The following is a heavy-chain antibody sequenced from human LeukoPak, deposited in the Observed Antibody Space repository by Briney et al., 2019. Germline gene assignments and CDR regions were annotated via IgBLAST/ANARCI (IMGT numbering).Heavy chain of an antibody. Sequence: SETLSLTCTVSGGSISSHYWSWIRQPPGKGLEWIGYIYYSGSTKYNPSLKSRVTTSVDTSENQFSLKLSSVTAADTAVYYCARLYDSSGYTNWLDPWGQGTLVTVSS. CDR3: ARLYDSSGYTNWLDP. V-gene: IGHV4-59*11. CDR1: GGSISSHY. CDR2: IYYSGST. D-gene: IGHD3-22*01. J-gene: IGHJ5*02.